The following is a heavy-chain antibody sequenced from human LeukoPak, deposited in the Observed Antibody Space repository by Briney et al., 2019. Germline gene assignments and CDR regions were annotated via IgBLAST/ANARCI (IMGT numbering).Heavy chain of an antibody. CDR3: ATLRGYSSGSSY. CDR1: GGTFSGYA. Sequence: ASVKVSCKASGGTFSGYAISWVRQAPGQGLEWMGGIIPIFGTANYAQKFQGRVTITADESTSTAYMELSSLRSEDTAVYYCATLRGYSSGSSYWGQGTLVTVSS. V-gene: IGHV1-69*13. J-gene: IGHJ4*02. CDR2: IIPIFGTA. D-gene: IGHD6-19*01.